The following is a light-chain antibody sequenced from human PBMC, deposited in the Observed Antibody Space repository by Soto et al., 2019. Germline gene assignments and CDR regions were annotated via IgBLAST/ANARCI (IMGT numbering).Light chain of an antibody. J-gene: IGKJ4*01. CDR3: QQYGSSPPDT. Sequence: EIVLTQSPGTLSLSPGDRATLSYRASESVSSTYLAWYQQKPGQAPRLLIYGASSRASGIPDRFSGSGSGTDFTLTISRLEPEDFAVYYCQQYGSSPPDTFGGGTKVEIK. CDR1: ESVSSTY. CDR2: GAS. V-gene: IGKV3-20*01.